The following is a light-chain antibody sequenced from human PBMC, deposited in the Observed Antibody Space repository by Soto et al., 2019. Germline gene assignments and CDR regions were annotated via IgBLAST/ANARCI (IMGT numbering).Light chain of an antibody. J-gene: IGLJ1*01. Sequence: QSVLTQPASVSGSPGQSITISCTGTSSDVGGYNYVSWYQQHPGKAPKLIIYEVSNRPTGVSNRFSGSKSGHTASLTISGLQSEDEADYYCSSYTSSSTSYVFGTGTKVTVL. CDR3: SSYTSSSTSYV. CDR1: SSDVGGYNY. V-gene: IGLV2-14*01. CDR2: EVS.